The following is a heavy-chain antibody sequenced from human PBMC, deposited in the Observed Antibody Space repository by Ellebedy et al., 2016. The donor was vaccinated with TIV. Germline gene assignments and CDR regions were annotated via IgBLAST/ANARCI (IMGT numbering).Heavy chain of an antibody. CDR1: GGSLSRYY. CDR3: ARSLASRHYYGMDV. J-gene: IGHJ6*02. D-gene: IGHD3-3*02. Sequence: TLSLTCNVSGGSLSRYYWSWIRQPPGKALEWLARTDWDDDDYYSTSLKTRLSISKGTSKNQVVLTITNMDPVDTATYYWARSLASRHYYGMDVWGQGTSVTVSS. CDR2: TDWDDDD. V-gene: IGHV2-70*11.